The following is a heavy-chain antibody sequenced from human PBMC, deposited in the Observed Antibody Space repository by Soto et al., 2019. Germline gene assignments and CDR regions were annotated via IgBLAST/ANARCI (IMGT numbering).Heavy chain of an antibody. V-gene: IGHV3-30*18. J-gene: IGHJ6*02. CDR2: ISYDGSNK. D-gene: IGHD3-10*01. CDR3: AKDGGDMVRGVIITPLDYYGMDV. CDR1: GFTFSSYG. Sequence: QVQLVESGGGVVQPGRSLRLSCAASGFTFSSYGMHWVRQAPGKGLEWVAVISYDGSNKYYADSVKGRFTISRDNSKNPLYLQMNSLRAEDTAVYYCAKDGGDMVRGVIITPLDYYGMDVWGQGTTVNVSS.